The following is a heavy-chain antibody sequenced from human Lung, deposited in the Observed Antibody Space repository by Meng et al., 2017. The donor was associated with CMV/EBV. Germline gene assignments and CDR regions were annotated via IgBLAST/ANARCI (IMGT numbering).Heavy chain of an antibody. Sequence: GESLKISCTGAGFTFGDDIMNWVRQAPGKGLEWVGFIRGKACGGTTEYAASVKGRFTIPRDDSKGIANLQVNSLKTEDTAIYYCARDFRYCDTTDLYPLSLGYWGQGTXVTVSS. CDR1: GFTFGDDI. CDR3: ARDFRYCDTTDLYPLSLGY. D-gene: IGHD3-22*01. V-gene: IGHV3-49*04. J-gene: IGHJ4*02. CDR2: IRGKACGGTT.